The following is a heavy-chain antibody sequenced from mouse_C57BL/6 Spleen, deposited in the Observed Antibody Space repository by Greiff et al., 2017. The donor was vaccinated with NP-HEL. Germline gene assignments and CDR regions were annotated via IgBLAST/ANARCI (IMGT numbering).Heavy chain of an antibody. CDR1: GYTFTSYW. V-gene: IGHV1-69*01. J-gene: IGHJ2*01. Sequence: QVQLKQPGAELVMPGASVKLSCKASGYTFTSYWMHWVKQRPGQGLEWIGEIDPSDSYTNYNQKFKGKSTLTVDKSSSTAYMQLSSLTSEDSAVYYCARGGLGGYFDYWGQGTTLTVSS. CDR3: ARGGLGGYFDY. D-gene: IGHD4-1*01. CDR2: IDPSDSYT.